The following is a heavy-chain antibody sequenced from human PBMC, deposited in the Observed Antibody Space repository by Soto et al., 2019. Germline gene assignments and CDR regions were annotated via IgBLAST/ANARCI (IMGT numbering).Heavy chain of an antibody. CDR2: IWYDGSNK. CDR1: GFTFSSYG. Sequence: GGSLRLSCAASGFTFSSYGMHWVRQAPGKGLEWVAVIWYDGSNKYYADSVKGRFTISRDNSKNTLYLQMNSLRAEDTAVYYCARDRPLAARHLYYFDYWGQGTLVTVSS. J-gene: IGHJ4*02. D-gene: IGHD6-6*01. V-gene: IGHV3-33*01. CDR3: ARDRPLAARHLYYFDY.